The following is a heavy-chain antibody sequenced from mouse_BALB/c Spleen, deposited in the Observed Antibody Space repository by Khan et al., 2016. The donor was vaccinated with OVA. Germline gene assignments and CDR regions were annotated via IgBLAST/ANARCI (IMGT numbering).Heavy chain of an antibody. CDR3: ARVYGGDFDY. V-gene: IGHV3-2*02. Sequence: EVQLQESGPGLVKPSQSLSLTCTVTGYSITSDYAWNWIRQFPGNKLEWMGYISYSGNTNYNPSLKSRISITRDTSKNQFFLQLNSVTTEDTATYYCARVYGGDFDYWGKGTTLTVSS. CDR2: ISYSGNT. CDR1: GYSITSDYA. J-gene: IGHJ2*01. D-gene: IGHD2-10*02.